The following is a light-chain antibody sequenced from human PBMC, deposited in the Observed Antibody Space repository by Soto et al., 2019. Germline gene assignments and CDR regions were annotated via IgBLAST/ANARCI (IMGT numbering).Light chain of an antibody. Sequence: DIQMTQSPSTLSASVGDTVTITCRASQSINSWLAWYQQSPGKAPKVLIYKASSLESGVPSRFSGSGSGTEFTLTISSLQPDDFATYYCQQYKRYPWTFGQGTKVEIK. J-gene: IGKJ1*01. CDR3: QQYKRYPWT. V-gene: IGKV1-5*03. CDR2: KAS. CDR1: QSINSW.